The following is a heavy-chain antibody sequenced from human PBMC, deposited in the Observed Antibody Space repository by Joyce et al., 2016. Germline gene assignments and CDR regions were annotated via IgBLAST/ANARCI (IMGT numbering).Heavy chain of an antibody. J-gene: IGHJ5*02. D-gene: IGHD1-14*01. CDR3: ARDSRKWLVP. CDR2: INAESVKT. V-gene: IGHV1-3*01. Sequence: QVHLVQSGAEVKKPGASVKVSCKTSGYNFISYSIHWVRQAPGQRLEWMGWINAESVKTEYSQKFQGRVTITRDTSASTAYMEVSSLRSEDTAVYYCARDSRKWLVPWGQGTLVTVSS. CDR1: GYNFISYS.